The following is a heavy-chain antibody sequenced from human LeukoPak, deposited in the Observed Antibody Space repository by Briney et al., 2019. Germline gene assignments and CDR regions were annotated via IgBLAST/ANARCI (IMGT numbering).Heavy chain of an antibody. CDR2: ITSSGTYI. Sequence: GGSLRLSCAPSGFTFNNYNMNWVRQAPGRALEWVSSITSSGTYIFYADSVKGRFTISRDNSKNTLYLQMNSLRAEDTAVYYCARDSINYYYYYMDVWGKGTTVTVSS. D-gene: IGHD2/OR15-2a*01. J-gene: IGHJ6*03. V-gene: IGHV3-21*01. CDR1: GFTFNNYN. CDR3: ARDSINYYYYYMDV.